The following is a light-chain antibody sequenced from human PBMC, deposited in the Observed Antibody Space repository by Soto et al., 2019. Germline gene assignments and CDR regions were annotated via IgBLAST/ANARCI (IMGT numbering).Light chain of an antibody. CDR2: DTS. CDR1: QTLSNSF. CDR3: QQYGSSEII. Sequence: EIALTQSPGTLSLSPGARATLSCRASQTLSNSFIAWYQHKPGQAPMLLFYDTSSRATVIPDRYSGSGSGTDFTLTISMLEPEDFAVFFCQQYGSSEIIFGQGTRLEIK. J-gene: IGKJ5*01. V-gene: IGKV3-20*01.